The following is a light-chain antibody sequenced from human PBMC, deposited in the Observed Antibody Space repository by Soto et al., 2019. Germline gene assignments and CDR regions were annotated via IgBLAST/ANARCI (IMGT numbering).Light chain of an antibody. J-gene: IGKJ4*01. CDR3: QQYNNWPPLT. CDR2: GAS. Sequence: EIVMTQSPATLSVSAGERVTLSCMASQSVSSNLAWYQQKPGQAPRLLIYGASTRATGIPARFSGSGSVTDFTLTISSLQSEDFAVYYCQQYNNWPPLTFGGGTKVEIK. V-gene: IGKV3D-15*01. CDR1: QSVSSN.